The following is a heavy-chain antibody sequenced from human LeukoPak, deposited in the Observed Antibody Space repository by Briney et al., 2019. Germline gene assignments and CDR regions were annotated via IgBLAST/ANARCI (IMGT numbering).Heavy chain of an antibody. Sequence: SETLSLTCTVSGGSISSGSYYWSWIRQPAGKGLEWIGRIYTSGSTNYNPSLKSRVTISVDTSKNQFSLKLSSVTAADTAVYYCARGYSSGWYYFAYWGQGTLVTVSS. CDR3: ARGYSSGWYYFAY. J-gene: IGHJ4*02. CDR1: GGSISSGSYY. CDR2: IYTSGST. D-gene: IGHD6-19*01. V-gene: IGHV4-61*02.